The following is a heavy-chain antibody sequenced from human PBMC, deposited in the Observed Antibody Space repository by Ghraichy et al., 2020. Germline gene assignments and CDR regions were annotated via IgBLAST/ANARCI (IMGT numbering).Heavy chain of an antibody. CDR1: GFTFSSYG. V-gene: IGHV3-30*02. J-gene: IGHJ6*02. Sequence: GGSLRLSCAASGFTFSSYGMHWVRQAPGKGLEWVAFIRYDGSNKYYADSVKGRFTISRDNSKNTLYLQMNSLRAEDTAVYYCAKDSCSSTSCYTGGIYYYGMDVWGQGTTVTVSS. CDR3: AKDSCSSTSCYTGGIYYYGMDV. D-gene: IGHD2-2*02. CDR2: IRYDGSNK.